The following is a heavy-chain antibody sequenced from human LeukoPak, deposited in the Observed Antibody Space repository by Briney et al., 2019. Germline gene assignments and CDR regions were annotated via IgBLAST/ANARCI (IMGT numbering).Heavy chain of an antibody. CDR3: TRIFYYGSPGYYPDH. Sequence: SETLSLTCTVSGGSISSYYWSWIRQPPGKGLEWIGYIYYSGSTNYNPSLKSRVTISVDTSKNQFSLKLSSVTAADTAVYYCTRIFYYGSPGYYPDHWGQGTLVTVSS. V-gene: IGHV4-59*01. CDR1: GGSISSYY. D-gene: IGHD3-9*01. CDR2: IYYSGST. J-gene: IGHJ4*02.